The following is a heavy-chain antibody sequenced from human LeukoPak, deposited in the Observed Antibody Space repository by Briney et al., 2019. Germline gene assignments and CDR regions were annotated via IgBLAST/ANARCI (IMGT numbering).Heavy chain of an antibody. V-gene: IGHV4-39*07. CDR2: IYYSGST. D-gene: IGHD3-22*01. J-gene: IGHJ4*02. CDR3: ARGRSGYLFDY. Sequence: SETLSLTCTVSGGSISSSSYYWGWIRQPPGKGLEWIGSIYYSGSTYYNPSLKSRVTMSVDRSKNQFSLKLSSVTAADTAVYYCARGRSGYLFDYWGQGTLVTVSS. CDR1: GGSISSSSYY.